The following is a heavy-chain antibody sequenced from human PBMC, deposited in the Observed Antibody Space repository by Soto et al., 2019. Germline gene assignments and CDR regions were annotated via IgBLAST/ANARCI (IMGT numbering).Heavy chain of an antibody. Sequence: PXGSLILSCSASGVSFNTSIMNWVRQAPGKGLEWVSTIGRTSSYMYYADSVKGRFTISRDNAKNSLYLQMNSLRAEDTAVYYCAKGGHYGYWGQGALVTVSS. D-gene: IGHD4-17*01. CDR1: GVSFNTSI. CDR3: AKGGHYGY. J-gene: IGHJ4*02. V-gene: IGHV3-21*01. CDR2: IGRTSSYM.